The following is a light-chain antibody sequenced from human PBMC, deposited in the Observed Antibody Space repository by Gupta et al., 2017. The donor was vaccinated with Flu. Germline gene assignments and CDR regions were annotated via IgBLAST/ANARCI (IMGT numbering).Light chain of an antibody. Sequence: DRVTITCRASQSISSYLNWYQQKPGKAPKLLIYAASSLQSGVPSRFSGSGSGTDFTLTISSLQPEDFATYYCQQSYSTPRYTFGQGTKLESK. CDR2: AAS. J-gene: IGKJ2*01. V-gene: IGKV1-39*01. CDR1: QSISSY. CDR3: QQSYSTPRYT.